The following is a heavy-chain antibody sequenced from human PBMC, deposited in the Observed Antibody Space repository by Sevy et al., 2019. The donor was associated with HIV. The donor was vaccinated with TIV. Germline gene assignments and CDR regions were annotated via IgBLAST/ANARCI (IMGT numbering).Heavy chain of an antibody. D-gene: IGHD4-17*01. CDR3: ARSRSNYGDYYFDY. CDR1: GFTFSAYY. Sequence: GGSLRLSCAASGFTFSAYYMTWIRQAPGKGLEWVSYISSGSTYTNYADSVKGRFTVSRDNAKNSLYLQINSLRAEDTAVYYCARSRSNYGDYYFDYWGQGTLVTVSS. V-gene: IGHV3-11*06. J-gene: IGHJ4*02. CDR2: ISSGSTYT.